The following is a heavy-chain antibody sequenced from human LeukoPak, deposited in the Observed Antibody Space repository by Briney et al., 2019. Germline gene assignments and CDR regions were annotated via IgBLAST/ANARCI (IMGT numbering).Heavy chain of an antibody. J-gene: IGHJ4*02. Sequence: PGGSLRLSCAAFGFTFSSYWMSWVRQAPGKGLERVANVKQDGSEKYYVDSVKGRFTISRDNAKNSLYLQMNSLRAEDTAVYYCATGPGYSSSWWGQGTLVTVSS. CDR2: VKQDGSEK. D-gene: IGHD6-13*01. V-gene: IGHV3-7*01. CDR1: GFTFSSYW. CDR3: ATGPGYSSSW.